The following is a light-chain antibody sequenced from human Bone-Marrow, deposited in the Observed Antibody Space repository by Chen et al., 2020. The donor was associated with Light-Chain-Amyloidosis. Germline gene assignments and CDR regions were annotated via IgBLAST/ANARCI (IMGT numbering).Light chain of an antibody. Sequence: QSVLTQPLSVSGAPGDKVTICGSGSPSNSGTTYVFWYQQINAKAPKLHIYNTTLRPSGMPERFAGSQSGTSASLAISGLRSGDEAAYYCATWDERLRGQMFGGGTKLTVL. CDR2: NTT. V-gene: IGLV1-47*02. CDR3: ATWDERLRGQM. CDR1: PSNSGTTY. J-gene: IGLJ3*02.